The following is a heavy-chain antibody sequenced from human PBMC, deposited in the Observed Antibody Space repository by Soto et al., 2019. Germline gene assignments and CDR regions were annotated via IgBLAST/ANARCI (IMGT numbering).Heavy chain of an antibody. CDR1: GGPFSGVY. J-gene: IGHJ5*02. CDR3: ASAAFCGSGPCRVGHWFDP. V-gene: IGHV4-34*01. Sequence: PSETLSLTCAGSGGPFSGVYWTWIRQPPVKGLEWIGGVNHRGSSNYNPALERRVTMSVDTSNNQFSRKLTSVTAADSSVYYCASAAFCGSGPCRVGHWFDPWGKGTMVTVSS. D-gene: IGHD2-21*01. CDR2: VNHRGSS.